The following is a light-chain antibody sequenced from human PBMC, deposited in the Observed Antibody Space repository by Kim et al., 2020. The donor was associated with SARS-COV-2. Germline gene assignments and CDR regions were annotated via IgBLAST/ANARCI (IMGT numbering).Light chain of an antibody. J-gene: IGLJ2*01. Sequence: QLVLTQPPSASGTPGQRVTISCSGSSSNIGSNTVNLYQQLPGTAPKLLIYSNNQRPSGVPDRFSGSKSGTSAYLAISGLQSEDEADYYCAAWDDSLNGDVVFGGGTQLTVL. CDR1: SSNIGSNT. CDR2: SNN. CDR3: AAWDDSLNGDVV. V-gene: IGLV1-44*01.